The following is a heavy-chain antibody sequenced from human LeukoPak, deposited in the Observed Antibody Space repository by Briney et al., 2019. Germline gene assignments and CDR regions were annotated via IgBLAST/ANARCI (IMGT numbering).Heavy chain of an antibody. CDR3: AKSQFFGVVAGTFYY. D-gene: IGHD6-19*01. Sequence: HPGGSLRLSCAASGFTFSSYAMSWVRQAQGKGLEWVSAISGSGGSTYYADSVKGRFTISRDNSKNTLYLQMNSLRAEDTAVYYCAKSQFFGVVAGTFYYWGQGTLVTVSS. CDR2: ISGSGGST. V-gene: IGHV3-23*01. CDR1: GFTFSSYA. J-gene: IGHJ4*02.